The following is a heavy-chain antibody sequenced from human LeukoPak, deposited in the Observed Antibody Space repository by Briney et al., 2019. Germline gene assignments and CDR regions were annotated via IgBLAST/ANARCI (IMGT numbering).Heavy chain of an antibody. Sequence: GGSLRLSCAASGFTFSSYGMSRVRQAPGKGLEWVSAISGSGGSTYYADSVKGRFTISRDNSKNTLYLQMNSLRVEDTAVYYCAKPLIDCSSTSCYNVQDYWGQGTLVTVSS. J-gene: IGHJ4*02. D-gene: IGHD2-2*02. CDR1: GFTFSSYG. CDR3: AKPLIDCSSTSCYNVQDY. V-gene: IGHV3-23*01. CDR2: ISGSGGST.